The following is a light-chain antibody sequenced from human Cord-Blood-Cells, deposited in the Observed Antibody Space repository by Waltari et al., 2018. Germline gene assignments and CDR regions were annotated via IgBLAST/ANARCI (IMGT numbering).Light chain of an antibody. Sequence: DIVMTQSPLSLPVTPGEPSSISCRSSQSLLHSNGYNYLDWYLQKPGQSPQLLIYLGSNRASGVPYRFSGSGSGTDFTLKISRVEAEDVWVYYCMQALQTPLTFGGGTKVEIK. CDR1: QSLLHSNGYNY. J-gene: IGKJ4*01. V-gene: IGKV2-28*01. CDR2: LGS. CDR3: MQALQTPLT.